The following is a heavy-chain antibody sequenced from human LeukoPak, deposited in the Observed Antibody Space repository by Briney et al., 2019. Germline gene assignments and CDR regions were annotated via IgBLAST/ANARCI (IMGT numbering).Heavy chain of an antibody. CDR2: TSSGSSYT. D-gene: IGHD6-19*01. J-gene: IGHJ3*02. V-gene: IGHV3-11*06. CDR1: GFTFSDYY. Sequence: GGSLRLSCEASGFTFSDYYMSWIRQAPGKGREWVSYTSSGSSYTNYADSVKGRFTISRDNAKTSLYLQMNSLRTEDTAVYYCARRYSNGWYFVFDIWGQRTMVAVPS. CDR3: ARRYSNGWYFVFDI.